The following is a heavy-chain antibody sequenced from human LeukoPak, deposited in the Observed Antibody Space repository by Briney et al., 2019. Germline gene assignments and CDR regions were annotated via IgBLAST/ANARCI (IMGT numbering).Heavy chain of an antibody. V-gene: IGHV3-21*01. D-gene: IGHD2-15*01. J-gene: IGHJ4*02. CDR3: ARDLDDIVVVVAASEFDY. CDR2: ISSSSSYI. Sequence: GGSLRLSYAASGFTFSSYSMNWVRQAPGKGLEWVSSISSSSSYIYYADSVKGRFTISRDNAKNSLYLQMNSLRAEDTAVYYCARDLDDIVVVVAASEFDYWGQGTLVTVSS. CDR1: GFTFSSYS.